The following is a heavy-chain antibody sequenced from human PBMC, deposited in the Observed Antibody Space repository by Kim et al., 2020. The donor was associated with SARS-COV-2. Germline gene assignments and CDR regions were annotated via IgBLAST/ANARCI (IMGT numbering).Heavy chain of an antibody. CDR1: GFTFGDYA. J-gene: IGHJ3*02. Sequence: GGSLRLSCTASGFTFGDYAMSWFRQAPGKGLEWVGFIRSKAYGGTTEYAASVKGRFTISRDDSKSIAYLQMNSLKTEDTAVYYCTSKLGSGILGDAFDIWGQGTMVTVSS. D-gene: IGHD3-10*01. V-gene: IGHV3-49*03. CDR2: IRSKAYGGTT. CDR3: TSKLGSGILGDAFDI.